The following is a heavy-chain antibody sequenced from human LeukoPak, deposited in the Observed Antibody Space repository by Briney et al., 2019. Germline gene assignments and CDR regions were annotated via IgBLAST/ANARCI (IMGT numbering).Heavy chain of an antibody. CDR1: GFTVSSNY. Sequence: PGGSLRLSCAASGFTVSSNYMSWVRQAPGKGLEWVSVIYSGGSTYYADSVKGRFTISRDNSKNSLYLQMNSLRTEDTALYYCAKGFGEEGSSGIDYWGQGTLVTVSS. D-gene: IGHD3-10*01. CDR2: IYSGGST. J-gene: IGHJ4*02. CDR3: AKGFGEEGSSGIDY. V-gene: IGHV3-53*05.